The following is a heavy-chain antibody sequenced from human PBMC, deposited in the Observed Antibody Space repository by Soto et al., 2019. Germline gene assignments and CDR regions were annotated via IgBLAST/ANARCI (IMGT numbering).Heavy chain of an antibody. J-gene: IGHJ3*02. D-gene: IGHD6-13*01. V-gene: IGHV3-21*01. CDR1: GFTFSSYS. Sequence: GGSLGLSCAASGFTFSSYSMNWVRQAPGKGLEWVSSISSSSSYIYYADSVKGRFTISRDNAKNSLYLQMNSLRAEDTAVYYCARAIAAAGNLAFDIWGQGTMVTVSS. CDR3: ARAIAAAGNLAFDI. CDR2: ISSSSSYI.